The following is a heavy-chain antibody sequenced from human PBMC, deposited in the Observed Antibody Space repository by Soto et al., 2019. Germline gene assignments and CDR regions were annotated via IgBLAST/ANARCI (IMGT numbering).Heavy chain of an antibody. J-gene: IGHJ4*02. CDR3: LGIVVVPAAILNGVDY. Sequence: VGSLRLSCAASGFTFSSYAMSWVRQAPGKGLEWVSAISGSGGSTYYADSVKGRFTISRDNSKNTLYLQMNSLRAEDTAVYYCLGIVVVPAAILNGVDYWGQGTLVTVSS. CDR2: ISGSGGST. CDR1: GFTFSSYA. V-gene: IGHV3-23*01. D-gene: IGHD2-2*01.